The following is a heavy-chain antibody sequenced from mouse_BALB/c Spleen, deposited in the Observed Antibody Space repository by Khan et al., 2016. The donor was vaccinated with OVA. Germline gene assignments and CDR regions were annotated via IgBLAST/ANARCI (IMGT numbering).Heavy chain of an antibody. D-gene: IGHD1-1*01. V-gene: IGHV3-2*02. CDR3: ASIILNYYGSNFESYYFDY. J-gene: IGHJ2*01. Sequence: EVQLQESGPGLVKPSQSLSLTCTVTGYSITSDYAWNWIRQFPGNKLEWMGYISYSGSTAYNPSLKSRISITRDTSKNQVFLQLNSVTTEDTATYYFASIILNYYGSNFESYYFDYWGQGTTLTVSS. CDR2: ISYSGST. CDR1: GYSITSDYA.